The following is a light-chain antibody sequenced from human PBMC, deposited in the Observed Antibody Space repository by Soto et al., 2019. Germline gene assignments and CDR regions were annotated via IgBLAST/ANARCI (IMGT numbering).Light chain of an antibody. CDR2: DAS. Sequence: IVLTQSPATLSLFPGERATLSCRASQSVSSYLAWYQQKPGQAPRLLIYDASNRATGIPARFSGSGSGTDFTLTISSLEPEDFAVYYCQQRSNWPPTWTFGQRTKVDIK. J-gene: IGKJ1*01. CDR1: QSVSSY. V-gene: IGKV3-11*01. CDR3: QQRSNWPPTWT.